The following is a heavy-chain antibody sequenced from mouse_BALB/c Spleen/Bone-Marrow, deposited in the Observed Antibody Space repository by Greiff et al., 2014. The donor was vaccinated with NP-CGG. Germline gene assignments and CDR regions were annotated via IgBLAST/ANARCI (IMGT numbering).Heavy chain of an antibody. V-gene: IGHV14-3*02. Sequence: VQLQQSGAELVKPGASVKLSCTASGFNIKDTYMHWVKQRPEQGLEWIGRVDPANGNTKYDPKFQGKATITADTSSNTAYLQLSSLTSEDTAVEYCARYRLGTSFDYWGQGTTLTVSS. CDR1: GFNIKDTY. D-gene: IGHD2-14*01. CDR2: VDPANGNT. CDR3: ARYRLGTSFDY. J-gene: IGHJ2*01.